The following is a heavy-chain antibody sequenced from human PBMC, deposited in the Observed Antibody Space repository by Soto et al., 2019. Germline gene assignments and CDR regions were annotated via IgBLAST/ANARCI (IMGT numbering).Heavy chain of an antibody. CDR1: GYTLTELS. CDR2: FDPEDGET. CDR3: ATILSPRIPMVRGPRDGMDV. J-gene: IGHJ6*02. D-gene: IGHD3-10*01. Sequence: ASVKVSCKVSGYTLTELSMHWVRQAPGKGLEWMGGFDPEDGETIYAQKFQGRVTMTEDTSTDTAYMELSSLSSEDTAVYYCATILSPRIPMVRGPRDGMDVWGQGTTVTVSS. V-gene: IGHV1-24*01.